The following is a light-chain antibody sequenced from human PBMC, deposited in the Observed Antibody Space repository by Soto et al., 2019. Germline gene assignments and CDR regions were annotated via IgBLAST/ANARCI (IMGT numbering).Light chain of an antibody. CDR3: QQYNYWPPRT. V-gene: IGKV3-15*01. CDR2: GAT. J-gene: IGKJ1*01. CDR1: QTINSN. Sequence: EVVMTQSPATLSVSPGERATLSCRASQTINSNLAWYRQKPGQAPRLLIHGATTRATGIPGRFSGSGSGTEFTLTISSLQSEDIAVYYCQQYNYWPPRTFGQGTKVDIK.